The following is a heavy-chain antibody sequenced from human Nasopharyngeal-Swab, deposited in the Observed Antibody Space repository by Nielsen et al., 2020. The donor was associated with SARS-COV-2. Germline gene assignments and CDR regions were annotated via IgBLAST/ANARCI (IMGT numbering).Heavy chain of an antibody. CDR2: ISGSSSTI. V-gene: IGHV3-48*04. CDR3: ARDGGLGYSGYDTLDAFDI. Sequence: VRQAPGKGLEWVSYISGSSSTIYYADSVKGRFTISRDNAKNSLYLQMNSLRAEDTAVYYCARDGGLGYSGYDTLDAFDIWGQGAMVTVSS. J-gene: IGHJ3*02. D-gene: IGHD5-12*01.